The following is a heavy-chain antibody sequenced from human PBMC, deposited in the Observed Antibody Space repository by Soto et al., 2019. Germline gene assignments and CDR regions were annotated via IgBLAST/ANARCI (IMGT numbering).Heavy chain of an antibody. CDR2: IYYSGST. Sequence: SETLSLTCTVSVGSISSYYWSWIRQPPGKGLEWIGYIYYSGSTNYNPSLKSRVTISVDTSKNQFSLKLSSVTAADTAVYYCARDPGIWGQGTLVTVSS. CDR1: VGSISSYY. V-gene: IGHV4-59*01. J-gene: IGHJ4*02. D-gene: IGHD6-13*01. CDR3: ARDPGI.